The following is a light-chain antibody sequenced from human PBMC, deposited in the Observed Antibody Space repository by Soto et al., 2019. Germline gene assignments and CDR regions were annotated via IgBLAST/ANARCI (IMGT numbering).Light chain of an antibody. CDR3: QQYNSYWT. Sequence: DIQMTQSPSTLSASVGDRVTITCRASQTISGSLAWYQQKPGKAPNLLIYDASSLESGVPSRFSGSGSGTEFTLTISSLQPDDFATYYCQQYNSYWTFGQGTEVEIK. J-gene: IGKJ1*01. V-gene: IGKV1-5*01. CDR1: QTISGS. CDR2: DAS.